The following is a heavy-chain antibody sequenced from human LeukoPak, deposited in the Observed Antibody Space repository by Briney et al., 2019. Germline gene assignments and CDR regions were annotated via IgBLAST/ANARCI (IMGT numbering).Heavy chain of an antibody. CDR1: GGSISSSSYY. Sequence: SETLSLTCTVSGGSISSSSYYWGWIRQSPETGLEWIGSMHYSGSTYYNPSLNSRVTISVDTSKNQFSLKLTSVTAADTAVYYCCGSGWFAGPFGYWGQGALVTVSS. V-gene: IGHV4-39*07. J-gene: IGHJ4*02. CDR2: MHYSGST. CDR3: CGSGWFAGPFGY. D-gene: IGHD6-19*01.